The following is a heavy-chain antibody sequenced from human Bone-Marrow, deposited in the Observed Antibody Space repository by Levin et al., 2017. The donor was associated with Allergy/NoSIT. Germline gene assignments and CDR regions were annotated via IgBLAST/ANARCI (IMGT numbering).Heavy chain of an antibody. D-gene: IGHD3-22*01. CDR1: GGSISSYY. J-gene: IGHJ4*02. Sequence: SETLSLTCTVSGGSISSYYWSWIRQPTGKGLEWIGRIYISGNTNYNTSLKSRIAMSLDTSRNQVSLNLNSVTAADTAVYYCARDSRGNGYPDYWGQGTLVTVSS. CDR3: ARDSRGNGYPDY. V-gene: IGHV4-4*07. CDR2: IYISGNT.